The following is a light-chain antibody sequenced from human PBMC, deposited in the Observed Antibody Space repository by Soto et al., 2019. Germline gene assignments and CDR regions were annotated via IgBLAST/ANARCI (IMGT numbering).Light chain of an antibody. CDR2: DVT. J-gene: IGLJ2*01. Sequence: QPVLTQPASVSGSPGQSITISCTGTSSDVGGYNYVSWYQQHPGKAPKLMIYDVTNRPSGVSNRYTGSKSGNTASLTISGLQAEDDADYYCTAYTSSTTVVFGGGTKVTLL. CDR1: SSDVGGYNY. CDR3: TAYTSSTTVV. V-gene: IGLV2-14*01.